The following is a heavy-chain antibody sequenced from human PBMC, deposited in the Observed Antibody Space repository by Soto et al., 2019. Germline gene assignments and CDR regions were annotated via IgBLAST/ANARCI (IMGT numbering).Heavy chain of an antibody. CDR1: GGTFSSYA. CDR3: AKATPSGRWLHFSYYYYGMDV. CDR2: IIPIFGTA. J-gene: IGHJ6*02. Sequence: QVQLVQSGAEVKKPGSSVKVSCKASGGTFSSYAISWVRQAPGQGLEWMGGIIPIFGTANYAQKFQGRVTMNPDESTSTAYMELSSLRSEETDVYYSAKATPSGRWLHFSYYYYGMDVWGQGTTVTVSS. D-gene: IGHD3-10*01. V-gene: IGHV1-69*01.